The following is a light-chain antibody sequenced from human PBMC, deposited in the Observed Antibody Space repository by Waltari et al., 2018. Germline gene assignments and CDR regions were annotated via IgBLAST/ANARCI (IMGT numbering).Light chain of an antibody. CDR3: QVWGSGDLYV. CDR2: DDS. CDR1: NIGGES. Sequence: SHVLTQPPSVSVAPGAPARITCGGTNIGGESGHWYQQKPGQAPVLVICDDSDRPSGIPERFSGSNSGNSATLTISRVEVGDEADYYCQVWGSGDLYVFGPGTKVTVL. V-gene: IGLV3-21*04. J-gene: IGLJ1*01.